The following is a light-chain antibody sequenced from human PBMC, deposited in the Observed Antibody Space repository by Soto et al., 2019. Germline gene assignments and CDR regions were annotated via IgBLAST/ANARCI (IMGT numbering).Light chain of an antibody. CDR3: QQYDTYWT. J-gene: IGKJ1*01. CDR2: KAS. CDR1: QSISNW. V-gene: IGKV1-5*03. Sequence: DIQMTQSPSTLSASVGDSVTVTCRASQSISNWLAWYQQKPGKAPKLLIYKASTLESGVPSRFSGSGSGTEFTLTISSLQPDDFATDYCQQYDTYWTFGQGTKVEIK.